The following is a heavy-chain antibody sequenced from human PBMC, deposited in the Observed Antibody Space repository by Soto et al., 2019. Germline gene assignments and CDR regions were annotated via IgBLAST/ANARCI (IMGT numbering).Heavy chain of an antibody. Sequence: EVQLVESGGGLIQPGGSLRLSCAASGFTVSSNYMSWVRQAPGKGLEWVSVMYSGGSTYYADSVKGRLTISRDNSKNTMYHQMNSLRSDDTDVYYCARGVGQYDYDSSGYYYFDYWGQGTLVIVSS. J-gene: IGHJ4*02. CDR3: ARGVGQYDYDSSGYYYFDY. D-gene: IGHD3-22*01. CDR1: GFTVSSNY. V-gene: IGHV3-53*01. CDR2: MYSGGST.